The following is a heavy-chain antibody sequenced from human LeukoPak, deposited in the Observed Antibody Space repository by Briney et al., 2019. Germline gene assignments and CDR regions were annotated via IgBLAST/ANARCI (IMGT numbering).Heavy chain of an antibody. Sequence: SVKVSCKASGGTFSSYAISWVRQAPGQGLEWMGGIIPIFGTANYAQKFQGRVTITTDESTSTAYMELSSLRSEDTAVYYCASFSPYYDSLDYWGQGTLVTVSS. J-gene: IGHJ4*02. CDR1: GGTFSSYA. CDR2: IIPIFGTA. CDR3: ASFSPYYDSLDY. V-gene: IGHV1-69*05. D-gene: IGHD3-22*01.